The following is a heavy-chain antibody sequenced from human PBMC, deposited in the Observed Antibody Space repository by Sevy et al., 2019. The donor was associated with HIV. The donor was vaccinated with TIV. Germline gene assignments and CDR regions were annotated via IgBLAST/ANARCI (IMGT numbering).Heavy chain of an antibody. D-gene: IGHD2-2*01. J-gene: IGHJ6*02. CDR3: ARDPRPGPYQLLKYYYGMDV. CDR1: GFTFSSYS. CDR2: ISSSSSYI. V-gene: IGHV3-21*01. Sequence: GGSLRLSCAASGFTFSSYSMNWVRQAPGKGLEWVSSISSSSSYIYYADSVKGRFTISRDNAKNSLYLQMNSLRAEDTAVYYCARDPRPGPYQLLKYYYGMDVWGQGTTVTVSS.